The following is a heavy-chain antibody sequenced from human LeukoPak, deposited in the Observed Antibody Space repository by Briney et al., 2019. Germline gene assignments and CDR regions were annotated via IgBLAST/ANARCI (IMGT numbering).Heavy chain of an antibody. CDR2: IYSGGST. D-gene: IGHD4-4*01. CDR1: GLTLSSKY. V-gene: IGHV3-66*01. J-gene: IGHJ5*02. Sequence: PGGSLRLSCAASGLTLSSKYMSWVRQAPGKGLEGVSVIYSGGSTHYADSVKGRFTISRDKSKNTLYLQMNSLRAEDTAVYYCAREDSNYVGWFDPWGQGTLVTVSS. CDR3: AREDSNYVGWFDP.